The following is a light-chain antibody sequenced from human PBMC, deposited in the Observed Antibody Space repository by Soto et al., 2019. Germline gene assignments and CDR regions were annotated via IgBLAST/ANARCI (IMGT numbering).Light chain of an antibody. J-gene: IGKJ4*01. CDR3: LQYYSYRTT. CDR1: PDIGSS. CDR2: GAS. Sequence: AIRMTQSPSSLSASTGDRVTITCRASPDIGSSLAWYQQKPGKAPKLLIYGASTLQTGDPSRFSGSGSGTDFTVTIRSLQSDELGSYYCLQYYSYRTTFGGGTKVEIK. V-gene: IGKV1-8*01.